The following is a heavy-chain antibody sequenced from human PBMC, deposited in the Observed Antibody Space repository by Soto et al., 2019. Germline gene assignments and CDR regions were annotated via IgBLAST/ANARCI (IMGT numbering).Heavy chain of an antibody. CDR1: GFTFSSYG. CDR3: ARDSLRWGRIAARPSFSWFDP. Sequence: QPGGSLRLSCAASGFTFSSYGMHWVRQAPGKGLEWVAVIWYDGSNKYYADSVKGRFTISRDNSKNTLYLQMNSLRAEDTAVYYCARDSLRWGRIAARPSFSWFDPWGQGTLVTVSS. D-gene: IGHD6-6*01. V-gene: IGHV3-33*01. J-gene: IGHJ5*02. CDR2: IWYDGSNK.